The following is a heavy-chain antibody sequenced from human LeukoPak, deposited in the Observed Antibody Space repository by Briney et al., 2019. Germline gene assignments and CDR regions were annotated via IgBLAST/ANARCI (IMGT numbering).Heavy chain of an antibody. Sequence: GASVKVSCKASGGTFSSQAISWVRQARGQGLEWMGGSIPIFGTANYAQKFQCKVTITADKSTSTVYMALSSLRSEDTAVYYCARGPDSSTYYYFYCGQGTLFTVSS. J-gene: IGHJ4*02. CDR3: ARGPDSSTYYYFY. V-gene: IGHV1-69*06. CDR2: SIPIFGTA. CDR1: GGTFSSQA. D-gene: IGHD3-22*01.